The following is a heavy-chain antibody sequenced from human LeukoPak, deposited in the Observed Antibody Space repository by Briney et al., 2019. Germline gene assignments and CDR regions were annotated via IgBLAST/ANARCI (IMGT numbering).Heavy chain of an antibody. V-gene: IGHV3-23*01. CDR1: GFTFSSYG. D-gene: IGHD3-16*01. Sequence: GGSLRLSCAASGFTFSSYGMHWVRQAPGKGLEWVSAISGSGGSTYYADSVKGRFTISRDNSKNTLYLQMNSLRAEDTAVYYCAKDQNAMITPTYYFDYWGQGTLVTVSS. J-gene: IGHJ4*02. CDR2: ISGSGGST. CDR3: AKDQNAMITPTYYFDY.